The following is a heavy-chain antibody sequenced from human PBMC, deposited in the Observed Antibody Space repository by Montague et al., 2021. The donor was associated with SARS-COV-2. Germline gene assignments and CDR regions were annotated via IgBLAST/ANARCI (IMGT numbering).Heavy chain of an antibody. V-gene: IGHV4-59*02. CDR2: VYYSRSS. CDR1: GDSVSHDF. D-gene: IGHD1-26*01. CDR3: VRDPAPSGSGTFYDY. Sequence: SETLSLTCTVSGDSVSHDFWTWIRQPPGKGLEWIGYVYYSRSSSYNPSLMCRVSIAVDTSKNQFSLRLSTVTAADTAIYHCVRDPAPSGSGTFYDYWGQGTLVAVSS. J-gene: IGHJ4*02.